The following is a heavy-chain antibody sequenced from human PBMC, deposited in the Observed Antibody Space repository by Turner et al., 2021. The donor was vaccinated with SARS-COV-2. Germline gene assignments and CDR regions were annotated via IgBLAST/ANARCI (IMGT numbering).Heavy chain of an antibody. CDR2: IIPIVGIA. Sequence: QVQLVQSGAEVKQPGSSVNVSCKASGGTFSRYAISWVRQAPGQGLEWMGGIIPIVGIANYAQKFQGRVTITADESTSTAYMELSSLRSEDTAVYYCAAGYYDILTGYYSYYYYGMDVWGQGTTVTVSS. CDR3: AAGYYDILTGYYSYYYYGMDV. J-gene: IGHJ6*02. V-gene: IGHV1-69*01. CDR1: GGTFSRYA. D-gene: IGHD3-9*01.